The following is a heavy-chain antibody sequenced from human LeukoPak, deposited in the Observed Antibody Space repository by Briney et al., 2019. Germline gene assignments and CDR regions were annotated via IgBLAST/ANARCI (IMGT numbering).Heavy chain of an antibody. V-gene: IGHV4-61*02. J-gene: IGHJ4*02. D-gene: IGHD3-22*01. CDR3: AAHSSGSSYYFDY. Sequence: PSQTLSLTCTVSGGSISSGTYYWSWIRQPAGKGLEWIGRIYTSGSTNYNPSLKSGVTISVDTSKNQFSLKLSSVTAADTAVYYCAAHSSGSSYYFDYWGQGTLVTVSP. CDR2: IYTSGST. CDR1: GGSISSGTYY.